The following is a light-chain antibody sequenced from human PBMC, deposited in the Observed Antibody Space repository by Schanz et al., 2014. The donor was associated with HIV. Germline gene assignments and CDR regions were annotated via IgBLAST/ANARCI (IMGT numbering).Light chain of an antibody. V-gene: IGLV1-44*01. J-gene: IGLJ3*02. CDR1: SSSIKTNT. CDR3: GTWDDSLKGWV. CDR2: RNN. Sequence: QSVLTQPPSASGTPGQRVTISCSGSSSSIKTNTVNWFQQLPGTAPNLLISRNNQRPSGVPDRFSGSKSGTSASLAISGLQSEDEADYYCGTWDDSLKGWVFGGGTKLTVL.